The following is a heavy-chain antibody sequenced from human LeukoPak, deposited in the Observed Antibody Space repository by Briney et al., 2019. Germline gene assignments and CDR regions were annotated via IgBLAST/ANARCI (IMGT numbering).Heavy chain of an antibody. V-gene: IGHV3-30*03. CDR1: GFTFSRYA. CDR2: IANDGRDK. D-gene: IGHD1-26*01. Sequence: GGSLRLSCAASGFTFSRYAMHWVRRAPGKGLEWVAVIANDGRDKHSTDSVKGRFTITRDNAKNTVCLQMNSLRAEDTAVYYCAGGRGSYGLWDSWGQGTLVTVSS. CDR3: AGGRGSYGLWDS. J-gene: IGHJ4*02.